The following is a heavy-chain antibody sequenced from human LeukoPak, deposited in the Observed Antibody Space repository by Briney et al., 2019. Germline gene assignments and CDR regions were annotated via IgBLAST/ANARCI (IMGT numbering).Heavy chain of an antibody. CDR2: IYYSGAT. CDR3: ARHGRPGYGGYENAFDI. CDR1: GGSISSGYYY. J-gene: IGHJ3*02. D-gene: IGHD5-12*01. Sequence: SETLSLTCNVSGGSISSGYYYWVWIRQPPGKGLEWIGSIYYSGATYYTPSLKSRVTMFVDTSKNQFSLKLSSVTAADTAVYYCARHGRPGYGGYENAFDIWGQGTMSPSLQ. V-gene: IGHV4-39*01.